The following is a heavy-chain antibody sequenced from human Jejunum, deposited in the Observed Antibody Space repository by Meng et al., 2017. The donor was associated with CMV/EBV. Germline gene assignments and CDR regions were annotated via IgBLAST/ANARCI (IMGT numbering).Heavy chain of an antibody. CDR2: IKSRSDGGTG. CDR3: TTVSRNIYY. D-gene: IGHD3-10*01. Sequence: SCAVSGLTFTNVWMNWLRQAPGKGLEWVGRIKSRSDGGTGDYATPVKFRFIISRDDSKDTLYLQMNSLKIDDTGVYYCTTVSRNIYYWGQGTLVTVSS. CDR1: GLTFTNVW. J-gene: IGHJ1*01. V-gene: IGHV3-15*07.